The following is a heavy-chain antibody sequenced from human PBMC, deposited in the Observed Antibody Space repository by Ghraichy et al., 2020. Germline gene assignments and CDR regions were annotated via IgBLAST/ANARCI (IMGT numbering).Heavy chain of an antibody. CDR3: ARVVDTALLFDP. V-gene: IGHV4-59*01. D-gene: IGHD5-18*01. CDR2: IYYSGST. Sequence: SETLSLTCTVSGGSISSYYWSWIRQPPGKGLEWIGYIYYSGSTNYNPSLKSRVTISVDTSKNQFSLKLSSVTAADTAVYYCARVVDTALLFDPWGQGTLVTVSS. J-gene: IGHJ5*02. CDR1: GGSISSYY.